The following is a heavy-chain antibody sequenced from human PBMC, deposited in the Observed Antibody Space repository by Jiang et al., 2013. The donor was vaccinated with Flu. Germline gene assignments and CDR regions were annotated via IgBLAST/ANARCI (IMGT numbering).Heavy chain of an antibody. CDR3: ARAPEYLWLLRNYYGMDV. CDR1: GDSVSSNSAA. CDR2: TYYRSKWYN. Sequence: QTLSLTCAISGDSVSSNSAAWNWIRQSPSRGLEWLGRTYYRSKWYNDYAVSVKSRITINPDTSKNQFSLQLNSVTPEDTAVYYCARAPEYLWLLRNYYGMDVWGQGTTVTVSS. D-gene: IGHD2/OR15-2a*01. V-gene: IGHV6-1*01. J-gene: IGHJ6*02.